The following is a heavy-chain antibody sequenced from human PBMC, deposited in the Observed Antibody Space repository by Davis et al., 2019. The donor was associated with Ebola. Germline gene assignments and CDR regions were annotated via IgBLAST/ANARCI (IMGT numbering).Heavy chain of an antibody. V-gene: IGHV3-7*01. CDR2: IKQDGSEK. CDR3: ARDFPRGYCSGGSCGHYYGMDV. CDR1: GFTFSSYW. J-gene: IGHJ6*02. Sequence: GESLKISCAASGFTFSSYWMSWVRQAPGKGLEWVANIKQDGSEKYYVDSVKGRFTISRDNAKNSLYLQMNSLRAEDTAVYYCARDFPRGYCSGGSCGHYYGMDVWGQGTTVTVSS. D-gene: IGHD2-15*01.